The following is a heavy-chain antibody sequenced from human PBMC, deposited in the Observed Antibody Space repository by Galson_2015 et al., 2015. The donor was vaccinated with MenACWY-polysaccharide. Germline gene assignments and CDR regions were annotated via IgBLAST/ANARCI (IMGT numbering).Heavy chain of an antibody. V-gene: IGHV1-46*02. Sequence: SVKVSCKASGYNFNTYYMHRVRQAPRQGLEWMGVINPSGNYTTYAQKFQGRVTMTRDTSTSTLYMELSSLRSEDTAMYYCARVTSARYYFDHWGQGSLLTVSS. CDR1: GYNFNTYY. CDR2: INPSGNYT. CDR3: ARVTSARYYFDH. J-gene: IGHJ4*02. D-gene: IGHD6-6*01.